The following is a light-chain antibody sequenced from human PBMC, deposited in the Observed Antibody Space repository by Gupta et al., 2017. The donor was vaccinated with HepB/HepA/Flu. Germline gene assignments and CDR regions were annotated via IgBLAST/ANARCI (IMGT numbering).Light chain of an antibody. V-gene: IGLV3-19*01. CDR3: NSRDSSVNHLAV. J-gene: IGLJ2*01. Sequence: SSELTQDPAVSVALGQTVRITCQGDSLRSYYASWYQQKPGQAPVLVIYGKNNRPSGIPDRFSGSSSGNTASLTITGAQAEDEADYYCNSRDSSVNHLAVFGGGTKLTVL. CDR1: SLRSYY. CDR2: GKN.